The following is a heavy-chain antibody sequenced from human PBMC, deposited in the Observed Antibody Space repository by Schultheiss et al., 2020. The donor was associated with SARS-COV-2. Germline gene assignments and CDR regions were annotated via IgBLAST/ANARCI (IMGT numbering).Heavy chain of an antibody. V-gene: IGHV3-21*01. CDR3: ARVDWEDEGCDY. J-gene: IGHJ4*02. Sequence: GGSLRLSCAASGFTFSSYSMNWVRQAPGKGLEWVSSISSSSSYIYYADSVKGRFTISRDNAKNSLYLQMNSLRAEDTAVYYCARVDWEDEGCDYWGQGTLVTVSS. CDR1: GFTFSSYS. D-gene: IGHD3-9*01. CDR2: ISSSSSYI.